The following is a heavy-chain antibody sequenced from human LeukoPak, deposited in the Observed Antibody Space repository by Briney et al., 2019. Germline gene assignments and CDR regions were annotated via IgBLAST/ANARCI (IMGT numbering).Heavy chain of an antibody. V-gene: IGHV4-39*01. CDR3: ARLISVYYFDS. D-gene: IGHD2/OR15-2a*01. CDR2: IYYSGST. J-gene: IGHJ4*02. CDR1: GGSISSSSYY. Sequence: SETLSLTCTVSGGSISSSSYYWGSVRQPPGRGLECIGSIYYSGSTYYNPSLKSRVTISVDTSKNQFSLKLSSVTAADTAVYYCARLISVYYFDSWGQGTLVTVSS.